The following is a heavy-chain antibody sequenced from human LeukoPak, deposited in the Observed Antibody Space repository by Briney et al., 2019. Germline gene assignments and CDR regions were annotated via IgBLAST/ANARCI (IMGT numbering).Heavy chain of an antibody. V-gene: IGHV3-23*01. D-gene: IGHD2-2*01. J-gene: IGHJ4*02. CDR1: GFTFSSYA. CDR3: AKVSRIVVVPAAYDY. CDR2: ISGSGGST. Sequence: PGGSLRLSCAASGFTFSSYAKSWVRQAPGKGLEWVSAISGSGGSTYYADSVKGRFTISRDNSKNTLYLQMNSLRAEDMAVYYCAKVSRIVVVPAAYDYWGQGTLVTVSS.